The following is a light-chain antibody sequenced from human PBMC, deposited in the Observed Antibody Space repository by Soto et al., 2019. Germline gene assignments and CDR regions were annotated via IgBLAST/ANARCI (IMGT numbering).Light chain of an antibody. CDR3: QQYNNWPRSWT. Sequence: PGERATLSCRASQSVSSNLAWYQQKPGQAARLLIYGASTRATGIPVRFSGSGSGAEFTLTISSLQSEDFAVYYCQQYNNWPRSWTFGQGTKVDIK. CDR1: QSVSSN. CDR2: GAS. V-gene: IGKV3-15*01. J-gene: IGKJ1*01.